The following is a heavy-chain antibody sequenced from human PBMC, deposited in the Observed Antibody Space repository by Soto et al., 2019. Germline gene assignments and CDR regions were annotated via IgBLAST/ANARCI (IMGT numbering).Heavy chain of an antibody. Sequence: SETLSLTCAVYGGSFSGYYWSWIRQPPGKGLEWIGEINHSGSTNYNPSLKSRVTISVDTSKNQFSLKLSSLTAADTAVYYCARGSFSGYDFWSGYYYYMDVRGKGTTVTVAS. V-gene: IGHV4-34*01. CDR3: ARGSFSGYDFWSGYYYYMDV. CDR2: INHSGST. J-gene: IGHJ6*03. D-gene: IGHD3-3*01. CDR1: GGSFSGYY.